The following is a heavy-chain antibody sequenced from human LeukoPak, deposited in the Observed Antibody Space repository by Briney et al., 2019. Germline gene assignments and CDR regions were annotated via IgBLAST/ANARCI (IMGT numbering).Heavy chain of an antibody. CDR1: GFTFSDHY. CDR2: IRNKANSHTT. V-gene: IGHV3-72*01. Sequence: GGSLRLSCAASGFTFSDHYMDWVRQAPGKGLEWVGRIRNKANSHTTEYAASVKDRFTISRDDSKNSLYLQMNSLKTEDTAVYYCVTVSSFDYWGQGTLVTVSS. J-gene: IGHJ4*02. CDR3: VTVSSFDY.